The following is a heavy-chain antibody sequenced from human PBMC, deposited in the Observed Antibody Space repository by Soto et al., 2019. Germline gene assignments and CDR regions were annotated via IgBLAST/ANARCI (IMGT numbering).Heavy chain of an antibody. V-gene: IGHV3-74*03. CDR1: GFTFSIHW. D-gene: IGHD2-8*01. Sequence: EVLLVESGGGLVQPGESLRLSCAASGFTFSIHWMHWVRQAPGKGPVWVSRINPDGSDTAYADSVKGRFTISRDSAKSMLYLQMNSLRVEDTALYYCVKDVYGVGNYWGQGTLVTVSS. J-gene: IGHJ4*02. CDR2: INPDGSDT. CDR3: VKDVYGVGNY.